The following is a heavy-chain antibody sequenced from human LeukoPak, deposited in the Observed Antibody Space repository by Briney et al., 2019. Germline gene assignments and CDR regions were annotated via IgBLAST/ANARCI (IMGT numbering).Heavy chain of an antibody. V-gene: IGHV3-30*18. J-gene: IGHJ4*02. Sequence: PGGSLRLSCAASGFTFSTYGMHWVRQAPGKGLEWAAVISYDGSNEYYADSVKGRFTISRDNSKNTLYLQMNSLRAEDTAVYCANSRSRRGEMTTTYYFEYWGQGTLVTVSS. CDR2: ISYDGSNE. D-gene: IGHD5-24*01. CDR3: ANSRSRRGEMTTTYYFEY. CDR1: GFTFSTYG.